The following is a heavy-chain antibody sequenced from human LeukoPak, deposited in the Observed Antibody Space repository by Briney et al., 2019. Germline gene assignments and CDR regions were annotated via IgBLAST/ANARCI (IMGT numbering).Heavy chain of an antibody. CDR3: ALTLEDCSGGSCYSPPPF. J-gene: IGHJ4*02. V-gene: IGHV1-46*03. CDR1: GYTFTSYY. Sequence: ASVKVSCKASGYTFTSYYMHWVRQAPGQGLEWMGIINPSGGSTSYAQKFQGRVTITADESTSTAYMELSSLRSEDTAVYYCALTLEDCSGGSCYSPPPFWGQGTLVTVSS. D-gene: IGHD2-15*01. CDR2: INPSGGST.